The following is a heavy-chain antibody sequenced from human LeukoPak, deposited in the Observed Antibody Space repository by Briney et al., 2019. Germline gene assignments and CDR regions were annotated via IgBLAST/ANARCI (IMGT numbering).Heavy chain of an antibody. D-gene: IGHD3-3*01. V-gene: IGHV3-23*01. Sequence: GGSLRLSCAASGFTFSSYAMSWVRQAPGKGLEGVSAISGSGGSTYYADSVKGRFTISRDNSKNTLYLQMNSLRAEDTAVYYCAKDLGITIFGVVQDAFDIWGQGTMVTVSS. CDR2: ISGSGGST. CDR3: AKDLGITIFGVVQDAFDI. J-gene: IGHJ3*02. CDR1: GFTFSSYA.